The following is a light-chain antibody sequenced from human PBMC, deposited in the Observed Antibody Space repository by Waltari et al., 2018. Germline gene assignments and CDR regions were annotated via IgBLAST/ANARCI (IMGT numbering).Light chain of an antibody. V-gene: IGLV3-21*02. CDR2: DYS. Sequence: SYVLTQPPSVSVAPGQTARITCGGNNIGSKKVQWYQQKPGQAPVLVAYDYSDRPSGIPERFSGSNSGNTATLGISRVEAGDEADYYCQVWDGFSDHVFGTGTKVTVL. CDR1: NIGSKK. J-gene: IGLJ1*01. CDR3: QVWDGFSDHV.